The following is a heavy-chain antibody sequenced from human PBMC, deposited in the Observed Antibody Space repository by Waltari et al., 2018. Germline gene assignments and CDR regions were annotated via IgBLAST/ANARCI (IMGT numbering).Heavy chain of an antibody. CDR2: IYYSGST. V-gene: IGHV4-31*03. Sequence: QVQLQESGPGLVKPSQTLSLTCTVSGGSISSGGYYWSWIRQHPGKGLEWIWYIYYSGSTYYNPSLKSRVTISVDTSKSQFSLNLSSVTAADTVVYYCARDNGDSSVDYWGQGTLVTVSS. J-gene: IGHJ4*02. CDR3: ARDNGDSSVDY. D-gene: IGHD3-22*01. CDR1: GGSISSGGYY.